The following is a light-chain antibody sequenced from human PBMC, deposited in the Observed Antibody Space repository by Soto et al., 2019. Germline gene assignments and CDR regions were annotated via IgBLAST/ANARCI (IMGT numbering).Light chain of an antibody. CDR2: GAS. J-gene: IGKJ4*01. Sequence: EIVMTQSPATLSVSPGERATLSCRASQSVTSNLACNQHKPGQAPRLLIYGASTGATGIPARFSGSGSGTEFTLTINSLQSEDFAIYYCQQYNNWPVTFGGGTKVEIK. CDR1: QSVTSN. CDR3: QQYNNWPVT. V-gene: IGKV3-15*01.